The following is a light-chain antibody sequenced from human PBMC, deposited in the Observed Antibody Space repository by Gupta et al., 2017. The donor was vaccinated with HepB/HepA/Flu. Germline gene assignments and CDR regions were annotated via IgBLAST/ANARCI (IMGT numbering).Light chain of an antibody. Sequence: DVVMTQSPLSLPVTLGQPASISCRSSQSLVYSDGNTYLNWFQQRPGQAPRRLIYKVSNRDSGGPDRFSGSGSGTDFTLKISSVEAEEVGVYYCMRGTHWHPHSLTFGGGTKVEIK. J-gene: IGKJ4*01. CDR1: QSLVYSDGNTY. V-gene: IGKV2-30*01. CDR2: KVS. CDR3: MRGTHWHPHSLT.